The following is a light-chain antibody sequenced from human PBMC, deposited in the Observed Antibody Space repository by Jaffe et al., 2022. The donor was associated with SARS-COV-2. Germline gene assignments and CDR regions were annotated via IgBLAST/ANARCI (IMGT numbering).Light chain of an antibody. CDR1: QSVSSY. V-gene: IGKV3-11*01. J-gene: IGKJ3*01. CDR2: DAS. Sequence: EIVLTQSPATLSLSPGERATLSCRASQSVSSYLAWYQQKAGQAPRLLIYDASNRATGIPARFSGSGSGTEFTLTISSLEPEDFAVYYCQQRSNWPGTFGPGTKVDIK. CDR3: QQRSNWPGT.